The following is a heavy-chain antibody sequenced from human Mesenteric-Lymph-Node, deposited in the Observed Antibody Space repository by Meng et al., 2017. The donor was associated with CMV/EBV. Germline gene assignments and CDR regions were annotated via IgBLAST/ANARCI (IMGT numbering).Heavy chain of an antibody. CDR1: GFTFSRYA. CDR3: AKDVRWGSYYYYGMDV. V-gene: IGHV3-23*03. J-gene: IGHJ6*02. CDR2: IYSGDDST. Sequence: GGSLRLSCAASGFTFSRYAMTWVRQAPGKGLEWVSIIYSGDDSTYSADSVKGRFTISRDNSKNTLYLQMNSLRAEDTAVYYCAKDVRWGSYYYYGMDVWGQGTTVTVSS. D-gene: IGHD2-21*01.